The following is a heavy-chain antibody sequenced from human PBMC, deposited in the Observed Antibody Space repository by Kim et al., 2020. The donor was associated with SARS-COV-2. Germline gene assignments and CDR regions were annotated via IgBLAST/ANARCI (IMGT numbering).Heavy chain of an antibody. D-gene: IGHD3-16*01. CDR1: GFTFSDYY. J-gene: IGHJ6*02. V-gene: IGHV3-11*05. CDR3: ARDSDFAWGLYGLDV. Sequence: GGSLRLSCAASGFTFSDYYMNWIRQAPGKGLEWISYISGGATYTHYADVVRGRFIVSRDNTKNSLSLHMNSLRADDTAVYFCARDSDFAWGLYGLDVWGQGTTV. CDR2: ISGGATYT.